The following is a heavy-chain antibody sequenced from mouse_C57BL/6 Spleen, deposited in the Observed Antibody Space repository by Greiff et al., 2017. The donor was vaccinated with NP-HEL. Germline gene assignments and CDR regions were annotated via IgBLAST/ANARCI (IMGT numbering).Heavy chain of an antibody. D-gene: IGHD1-1*01. CDR3: ARYNYGSDY. Sequence: EVQVVESGGGLVQPGGSLSLSCAASGFTFTDYYMSWVRQPPGKALEWLGFIRNKANGYTTEYSASVKGRFTISRDNSQSILYLQMNALRAEDSATYYCARYNYGSDYWGQGTTLTVSS. CDR2: IRNKANGYTT. CDR1: GFTFTDYY. J-gene: IGHJ2*01. V-gene: IGHV7-3*01.